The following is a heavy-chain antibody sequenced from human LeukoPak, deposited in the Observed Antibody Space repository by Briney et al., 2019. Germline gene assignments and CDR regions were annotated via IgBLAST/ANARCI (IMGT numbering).Heavy chain of an antibody. D-gene: IGHD1-1*01. CDR3: KSGGAAPGSFDY. V-gene: IGHV3-7*01. Sequence: PGGSLRLSCAASGFTFSRYWMSWMRQAPGKGLEWVANIKYDGDEDYYVDSVKGRFSISRDNATNSLYLQLNSLRVEDTAVYYCKSGGAAPGSFDYWGQGTLVTVSP. CDR2: IKYDGDED. J-gene: IGHJ4*02. CDR1: GFTFSRYW.